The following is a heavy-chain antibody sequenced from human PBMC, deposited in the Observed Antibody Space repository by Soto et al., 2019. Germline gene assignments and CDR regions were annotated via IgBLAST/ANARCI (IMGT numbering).Heavy chain of an antibody. CDR1: GYSFTSYW. D-gene: IGHD2-2*01. Sequence: GESLKISCKGSGYSFTSYWISWVRQMPGKGLEWMGRIDPSDSYTNYSPSFQGHVTISADKSISTAYLQWSSLKASDTAMYYWARLPDIVVVPAASALYYYYGMDVWGQGTTVTVSS. CDR2: IDPSDSYT. V-gene: IGHV5-10-1*01. J-gene: IGHJ6*02. CDR3: ARLPDIVVVPAASALYYYYGMDV.